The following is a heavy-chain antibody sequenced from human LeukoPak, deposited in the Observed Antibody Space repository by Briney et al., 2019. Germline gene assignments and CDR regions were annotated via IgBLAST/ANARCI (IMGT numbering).Heavy chain of an antibody. D-gene: IGHD2-8*02. V-gene: IGHV3-53*01. CDR3: ARELSDYRVTGGYHHYFDL. CDR2: IYRGGTT. Sequence: PGGSLRLSCAASGFTVSTSYMTWVRPGPGKGLEWVSVIYRGGTTVYADSVKGRFTISIDISENTLSLQMNNLRADDTAVYYCARELSDYRVTGGYHHYFDLWGQGTLVSVSS. J-gene: IGHJ4*02. CDR1: GFTVSTSY.